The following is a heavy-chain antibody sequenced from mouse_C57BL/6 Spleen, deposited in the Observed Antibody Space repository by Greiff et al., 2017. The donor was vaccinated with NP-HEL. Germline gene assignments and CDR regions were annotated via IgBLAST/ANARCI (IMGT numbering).Heavy chain of an antibody. Sequence: DVHLVESGGDLVKPGGSLKLSCAASGFTFSSYGMSWVRQTPDKRLEWVATISSGGSYTYYPDSVKGRFTISRDNAKNTLYLQMSSLKSEDTAMYYCARQGLRPWFAYWGQGTLVTVSA. D-gene: IGHD1-2*01. CDR1: GFTFSSYG. CDR3: ARQGLRPWFAY. CDR2: ISSGGSYT. J-gene: IGHJ3*01. V-gene: IGHV5-6*01.